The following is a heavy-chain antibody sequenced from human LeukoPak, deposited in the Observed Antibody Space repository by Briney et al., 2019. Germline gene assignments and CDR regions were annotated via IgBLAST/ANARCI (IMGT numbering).Heavy chain of an antibody. V-gene: IGHV3-30*02. J-gene: IGHJ6*03. CDR1: GFTFSSYG. CDR3: AKDHYYYGSGSYDMDV. D-gene: IGHD3-10*01. CDR2: IRYDGSNK. Sequence: GGSLRLSCAASGFTFSSYGMHWVRQAPGKGLEWVAFIRYDGSNKYYADSVKGRFTISRDNSKNTLYLQMNSLRAEDTAVYCCAKDHYYYGSGSYDMDVWGKGTTVTISS.